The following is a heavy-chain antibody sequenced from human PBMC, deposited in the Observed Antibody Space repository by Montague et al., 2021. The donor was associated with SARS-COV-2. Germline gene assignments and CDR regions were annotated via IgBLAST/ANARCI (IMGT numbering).Heavy chain of an antibody. CDR1: GFTFSSYA. J-gene: IGHJ4*02. Sequence: SLRLSCPASGFTFSSYAMSWVRQAPGKGLEWVSAISGSGGSTYYADSVKGRFTISRDNSKNTLYLQMNSLRAEDTAVYYCAKDRYYDFWSGYSPIDYWGQGTLVTVSS. D-gene: IGHD3-3*01. CDR3: AKDRYYDFWSGYSPIDY. CDR2: ISGSGGST. V-gene: IGHV3-23*01.